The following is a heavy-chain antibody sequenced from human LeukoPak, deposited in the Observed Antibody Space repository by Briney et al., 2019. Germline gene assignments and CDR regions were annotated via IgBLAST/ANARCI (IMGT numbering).Heavy chain of an antibody. CDR3: AKPDSIPYTSGWFDFDF. CDR1: GFTFSDSA. D-gene: IGHD6-19*01. V-gene: IGHV3-30*18. Sequence: PGGSLRLSCAASGFTFSDSAMTWVRQAPGKGLEWVALISYDGSDEYYADSVKGRFTISRDNSKNTLYLQMNSLRADDTAVYYCAKPDSIPYTSGWFDFDFWGQGTLVTVSS. CDR2: ISYDGSDE. J-gene: IGHJ4*02.